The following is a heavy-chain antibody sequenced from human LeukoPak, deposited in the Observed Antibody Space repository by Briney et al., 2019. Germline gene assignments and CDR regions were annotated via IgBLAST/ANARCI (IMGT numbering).Heavy chain of an antibody. CDR3: ARDHMGYDY. CDR2: TSSGGSTT. V-gene: IGHV3-48*04. J-gene: IGHJ4*02. CDR1: GFTLSSYS. Sequence: GGSLTLSCALSGFTLSSYSMNWGRQAPGEGLELVSYTSSGGSTTYYAGSVKGRFTVSRDNAKNSLYLQMNSLRAEVTAVYYCARDHMGYDYWGQGTLVTVSS. D-gene: IGHD1-26*01.